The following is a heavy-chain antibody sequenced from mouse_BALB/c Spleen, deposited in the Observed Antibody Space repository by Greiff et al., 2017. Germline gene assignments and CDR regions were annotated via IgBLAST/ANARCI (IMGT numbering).Heavy chain of an antibody. J-gene: IGHJ1*01. D-gene: IGHD4-1*01. CDR1: GYTFTSYW. Sequence: VQLQQSGPELVRPGASVKMSCKASGYTFTSYWMHWVKQRPGQGLEWIGMIDPSNSETRLNQKFKDKATLNVDKSSNTAYMPLSSLTSEDSAVYYCARGTGPTGTYWYFEVWGAGTTVTVSS. CDR2: IDPSNSET. V-gene: IGHV1S127*01. CDR3: ARGTGPTGTYWYFEV.